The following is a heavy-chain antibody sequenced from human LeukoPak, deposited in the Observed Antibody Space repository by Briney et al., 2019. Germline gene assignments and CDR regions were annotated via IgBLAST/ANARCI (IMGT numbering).Heavy chain of an antibody. J-gene: IGHJ4*02. CDR1: GDSVSSNSAA. CDR2: TYYRSKWYN. V-gene: IGHV6-1*01. Sequence: SQTLSLTCAISGDSVSSNSAAWNWIRQSPSRGREWLGRTYYRSKWYNGYAVSVKSRITINPDTSKNQFSLQLNSVTPEDTAVYYCARVEGYSYGPLDYWGQGTLVTVSS. D-gene: IGHD5-18*01. CDR3: ARVEGYSYGPLDY.